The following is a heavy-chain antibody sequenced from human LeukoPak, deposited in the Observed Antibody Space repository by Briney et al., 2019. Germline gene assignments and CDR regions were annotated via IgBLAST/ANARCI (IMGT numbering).Heavy chain of an antibody. CDR3: AKHRGQYFDY. D-gene: IGHD5-12*01. CDR2: IKQDGSEK. J-gene: IGHJ4*02. V-gene: IGHV3-7*05. CDR1: GFTFSSFW. Sequence: GGSLGLSCAASGFTFSSFWMTWVRLAPGKGLEWVANIKQDGSEKYFLDSVEGRFTISRDNAKNSLYLQMNSLRAEDTALYYCAKHRGQYFDYWGQGTLVTVSS.